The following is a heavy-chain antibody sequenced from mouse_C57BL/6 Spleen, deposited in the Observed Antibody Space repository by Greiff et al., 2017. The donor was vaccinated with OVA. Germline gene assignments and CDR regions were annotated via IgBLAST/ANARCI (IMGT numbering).Heavy chain of an antibody. CDR1: GYTFTDYE. CDR3: TRGGLGHAMDY. V-gene: IGHV1-15*01. CDR2: IDPETGGT. D-gene: IGHD4-1*01. Sequence: QVQLQQSGAELVRPGASVTLSCKASGYTFTDYEMHWVKQTPVHGLEWIGAIDPETGGTAYNQKFKGKAILTADKSSSTAYMELRSLTSEDSAVYYCTRGGLGHAMDYWDQGTSVTVSS. J-gene: IGHJ4*01.